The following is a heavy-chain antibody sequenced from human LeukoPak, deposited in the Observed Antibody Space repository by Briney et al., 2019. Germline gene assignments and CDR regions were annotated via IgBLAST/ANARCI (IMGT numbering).Heavy chain of an antibody. CDR3: VRDREFGY. V-gene: IGHV4-59*01. Sequence: SETLSLTCTVSGGSISSYYWSWIRQPPGKGLEWIAYISDIGSTNYNPSLKSRVTISVDTSKNQFSLNLSSVTAADTAVYYCVRDREFGYWGQGTLVTVSS. J-gene: IGHJ4*02. CDR1: GGSISSYY. CDR2: ISDIGST.